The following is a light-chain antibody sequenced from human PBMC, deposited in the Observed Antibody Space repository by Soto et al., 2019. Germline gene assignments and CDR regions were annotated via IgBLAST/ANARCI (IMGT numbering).Light chain of an antibody. CDR3: AASDASLSGSRV. Sequence: QSVLTQPPSASGTPGQRVTISCSGSSSNIGSNYVYWYQQLPGTAPKLLIYRNNQRPSGVPDRFSGSKSGTSASLAISALRSEDEADYYCAASDASLSGSRVFGGGTQLTVL. CDR2: RNN. V-gene: IGLV1-47*01. J-gene: IGLJ3*02. CDR1: SSNIGSNY.